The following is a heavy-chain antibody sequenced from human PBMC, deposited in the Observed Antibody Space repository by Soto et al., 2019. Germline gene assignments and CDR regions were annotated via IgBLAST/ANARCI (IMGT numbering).Heavy chain of an antibody. J-gene: IGHJ6*02. CDR1: GYSFTSYW. V-gene: IGHV5-51*01. CDR2: IYPGDSDT. CDR3: ARHAAMVAKYYYGMDV. D-gene: IGHD5-18*01. Sequence: GESLKISCNGSGYSFTSYWIGWVRQMPGKGLEWMGIIYPGDSDTRYSPSFQGQVTISADKSISTAYLQWSSLKASDTAMYYCARHAAMVAKYYYGMDVWGQGTTVTVSS.